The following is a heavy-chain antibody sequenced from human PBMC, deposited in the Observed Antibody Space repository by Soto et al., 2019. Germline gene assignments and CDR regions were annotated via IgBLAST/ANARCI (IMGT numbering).Heavy chain of an antibody. V-gene: IGHV3-7*01. Sequence: EVQLVESGGDLVQPGGSLRRSCAASGFALSACWMSWGRQAPGKGREGVANIKQDGSEKYYVDSVKGRFTISRDNAKNSLYLQMNSLRVEDTAVYYCARATSVDAYWGQGTLVTVSS. CDR2: IKQDGSEK. J-gene: IGHJ4*02. CDR3: ARATSVDAY. CDR1: GFALSACW. D-gene: IGHD5-12*01.